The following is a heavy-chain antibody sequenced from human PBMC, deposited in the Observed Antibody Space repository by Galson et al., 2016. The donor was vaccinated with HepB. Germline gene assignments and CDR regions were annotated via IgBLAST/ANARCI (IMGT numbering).Heavy chain of an antibody. J-gene: IGHJ4*02. CDR1: GFTFDDYA. Sequence: SLRLSCAASGFTFDDYAMHWVRQVPGKGLEWVSLISGDGGGTYYADSVKGRFTISSDNSKTSLYLQMNTLRTEDTALYYCAKGDGGYYLVVDSRGQGTLVTVSS. V-gene: IGHV3-43*02. CDR2: ISGDGGGT. CDR3: AKGDGGYYLVVDS. D-gene: IGHD4-17*01.